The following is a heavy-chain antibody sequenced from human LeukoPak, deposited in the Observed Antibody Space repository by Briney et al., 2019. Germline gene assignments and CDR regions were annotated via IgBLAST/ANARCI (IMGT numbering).Heavy chain of an antibody. CDR3: ARGHYDSSGYYYNWFDP. V-gene: IGHV1-69*13. CDR1: GYTFTSYY. J-gene: IGHJ5*02. D-gene: IGHD3-22*01. CDR2: IIPIFGAA. Sequence: SVKVSCKASGYTFTSYYMHWVRQAPGQGLEWMGGIIPIFGAANYAQKFQGRVTITADESTSTAYMELSSLRSEDTAVYYCARGHYDSSGYYYNWFDPWGQGTLVTVSS.